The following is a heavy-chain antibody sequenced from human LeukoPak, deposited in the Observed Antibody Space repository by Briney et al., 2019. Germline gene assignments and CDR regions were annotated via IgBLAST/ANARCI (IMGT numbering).Heavy chain of an antibody. V-gene: IGHV3-11*05. Sequence: GGSLGLSCVASGFTFGDYYMSWIRQAPGKGLEWVSYIGTSSTYTNNADSVKGRFSISRDNAKNSLYLQMNSLRVEDTAVYYCARGESRDYWGQGTLVAVSS. CDR3: ARGESRDY. CDR1: GFTFGDYY. D-gene: IGHD5-24*01. CDR2: IGTSSTYT. J-gene: IGHJ4*02.